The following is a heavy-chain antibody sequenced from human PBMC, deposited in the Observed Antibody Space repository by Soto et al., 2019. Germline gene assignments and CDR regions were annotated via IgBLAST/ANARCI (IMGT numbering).Heavy chain of an antibody. J-gene: IGHJ6*02. Sequence: QVQLQESGPGLVKPSQTLSLTCTVSGGSISSGGYYWSWIRQHPGKGLEWIGYIYYSGSTYYNPSLKSRVTRSVDTSKNQFSLKLSSVTAADTAVYYCARDKGVRGPATFYYYYYGMDVWGQGTTVTVSS. V-gene: IGHV4-31*03. D-gene: IGHD3-10*01. CDR2: IYYSGST. CDR3: ARDKGVRGPATFYYYYYGMDV. CDR1: GGSISSGGYY.